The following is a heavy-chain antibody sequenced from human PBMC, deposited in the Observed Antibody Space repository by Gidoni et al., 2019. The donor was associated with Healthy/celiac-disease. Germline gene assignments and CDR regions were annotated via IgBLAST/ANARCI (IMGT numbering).Heavy chain of an antibody. CDR3: ARDGGIDP. Sequence: QVQLQQWGAGLLKPSETLSLTCAVYGGSFSGYYWSWIRKPPGKGLEWIGEINHSGSTNYNPSIKSRVTISVDTSKNQFSLKLSSVTAADTAVYYCARDGGIDPWGQGTLVTVSS. V-gene: IGHV4-34*01. D-gene: IGHD1-26*01. J-gene: IGHJ5*02. CDR1: GGSFSGYY. CDR2: INHSGST.